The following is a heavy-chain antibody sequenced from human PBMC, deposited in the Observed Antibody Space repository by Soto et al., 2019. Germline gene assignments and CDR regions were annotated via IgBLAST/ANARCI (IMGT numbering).Heavy chain of an antibody. D-gene: IGHD7-27*01. CDR3: ATAPGDLIYFDY. V-gene: IGHV4-38-2*02. CDR2: ISHTGNT. Sequence: ATLSLTCTVSGYPIRSAYYWCCIRQPPGKGLEWIGSISHTGNTYYNPSLKSRVTISVDTSKNQFFLHLSSLTAADTAVYFCATAPGDLIYFDYWGQGTLVTVSS. J-gene: IGHJ4*02. CDR1: GYPIRSAYY.